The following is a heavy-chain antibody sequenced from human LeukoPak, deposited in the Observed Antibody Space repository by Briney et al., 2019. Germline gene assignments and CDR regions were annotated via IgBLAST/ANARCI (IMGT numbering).Heavy chain of an antibody. CDR3: ARGVSNAFDI. Sequence: GGSLRLSCAASGFTFSSYAMSWVRQAPGKGLVWVSHINSDGSNTNYADSVKGRFTISRDNAKNTLYLHMISLRAEDTALYYCARGVSNAFDIWGQGTMVTVSS. CDR2: INSDGSNT. J-gene: IGHJ3*02. V-gene: IGHV3-74*01. CDR1: GFTFSSYA.